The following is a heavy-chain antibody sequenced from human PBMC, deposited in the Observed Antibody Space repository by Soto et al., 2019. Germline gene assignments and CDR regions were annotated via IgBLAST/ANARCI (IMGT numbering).Heavy chain of an antibody. CDR2: ISAGGDAI. CDR1: GFIFSTYT. D-gene: IGHD3-16*01. CDR3: ARLYTTSRVGAWFDP. Sequence: EGQLVESGGGLVLPGGSLRLSCAASGFIFSTYTLNWVRQAPGKGLEWVSYISAGGDAIHYADSVKGRFTVSRDNAKKSLFLQMNSLRDEDTAVYYCARLYTTSRVGAWFDPWGQGTLVTVSS. V-gene: IGHV3-48*02. J-gene: IGHJ5*02.